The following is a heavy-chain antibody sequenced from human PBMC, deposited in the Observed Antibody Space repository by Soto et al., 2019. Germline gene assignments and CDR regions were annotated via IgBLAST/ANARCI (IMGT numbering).Heavy chain of an antibody. CDR1: GYTFTGYY. CDR3: ARARYYYYGMDV. CDR2: INPNSGGT. Sequence: ASVKVSCKASGYTFTGYYMHWVRQAPGQGLEWMGWINPNSGGTNYAQKFQGRVTMTRDTSIRTAYMELSRLRSDDTAVYYCARARYYYYGMDVWGQGTTVTVSS. V-gene: IGHV1-2*02. J-gene: IGHJ6*02.